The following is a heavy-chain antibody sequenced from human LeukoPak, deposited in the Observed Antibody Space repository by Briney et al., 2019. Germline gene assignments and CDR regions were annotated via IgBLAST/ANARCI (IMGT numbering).Heavy chain of an antibody. V-gene: IGHV3-64*04. CDR3: ARGWISDSFDY. CDR1: GFTFSTYG. CDR2: ISTNGGIT. J-gene: IGHJ4*02. D-gene: IGHD5-12*01. Sequence: PGGSLRLSCSASGFTFSTYGMHWVRQGPGKGLEQVAAISTNGGITVYADSVKGRFTISRDNAKNSLYLQMNSLRAEDTAVYYCARGWISDSFDYWGQGTLVTVSS.